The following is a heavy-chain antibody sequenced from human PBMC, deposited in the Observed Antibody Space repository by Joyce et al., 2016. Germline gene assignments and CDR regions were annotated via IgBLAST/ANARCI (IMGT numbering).Heavy chain of an antibody. CDR1: GFTFSGHS. D-gene: IGHD1-14*01. CDR3: ARDGPKTTWDPGYYFDF. J-gene: IGHJ4*02. CDR2: ISYDGKNT. V-gene: IGHV3-30*04. Sequence: QVKLVESGGGVVQPGRSLRLSCAASGFTFSGHSMHWVRQAPGKGLDWVASISYDGKNTYYGDSMKGRFTISRDNSKNTVYLQVDSLRTEDTAVYYCARDGPKTTWDPGYYFDFGGQGTLVTVSS.